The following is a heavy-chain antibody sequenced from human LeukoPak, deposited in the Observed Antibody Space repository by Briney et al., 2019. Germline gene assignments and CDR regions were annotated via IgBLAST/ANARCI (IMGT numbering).Heavy chain of an antibody. Sequence: GGSLRLSCVASEFTFSAYAMTWVRQAPGKGLEWVSAISGDGVSIYYADSVKGRFTLSRDNSKNTVYLQMNSLRAEDTAVYYCAENLRNGIAAYDYWGQGTLVTVSS. CDR1: EFTFSAYA. CDR2: ISGDGVSI. J-gene: IGHJ4*02. D-gene: IGHD6-25*01. V-gene: IGHV3-23*01. CDR3: AENLRNGIAAYDY.